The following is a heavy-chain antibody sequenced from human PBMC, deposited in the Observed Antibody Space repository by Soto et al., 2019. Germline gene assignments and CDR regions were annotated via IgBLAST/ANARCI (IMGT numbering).Heavy chain of an antibody. CDR3: ARNNPAPMYCYPNVGPGDLHYYGLDV. CDR2: INPGGGSA. J-gene: IGHJ6*02. Sequence: QVQLVQSGAEMKKPGASVKVSCQASGYTFRNFYMQWVRQAPGQGLEWMGVINPGGGSADYAQDFHDRFSMTTDTSTCPFSMELRSLRSDDTAVYYCARNNPAPMYCYPNVGPGDLHYYGLDVWGQGTTVTVSS. D-gene: IGHD2-21*02. V-gene: IGHV1-46*01. CDR1: GYTFRNFY.